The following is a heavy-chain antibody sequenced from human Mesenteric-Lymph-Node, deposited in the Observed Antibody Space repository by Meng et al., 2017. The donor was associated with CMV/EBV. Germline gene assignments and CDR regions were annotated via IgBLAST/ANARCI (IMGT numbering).Heavy chain of an antibody. Sequence: GESLKISCVASGFTFRSYALTWVRQAPGKGLDWVSGISGTGGRTYYADSVKGRFTISRDNSKNSLYLQMNSLRAVDTAVYYCARADPRGGNPSDYWGQGTLVTVSS. D-gene: IGHD2-15*01. CDR1: GFTFRSYA. CDR2: ISGTGGRT. CDR3: ARADPRGGNPSDY. V-gene: IGHV3-23*01. J-gene: IGHJ4*02.